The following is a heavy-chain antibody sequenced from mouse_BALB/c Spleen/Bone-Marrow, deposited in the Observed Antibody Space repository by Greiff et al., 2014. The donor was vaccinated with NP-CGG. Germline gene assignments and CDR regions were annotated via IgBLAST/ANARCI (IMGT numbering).Heavy chain of an antibody. Sequence: VQVVESGAELMKPGASVKISCKATGYTFSSYWIEWVKQRPGHGLEWIGEILPGSGTTNYNEKFKGKAKFTADTSSNTAYMQFSSLTSEDSAVYHCARDYRYDYAMDYWGQGTSVTVSS. J-gene: IGHJ4*01. CDR2: ILPGSGTT. CDR1: GYTFSSYW. CDR3: ARDYRYDYAMDY. D-gene: IGHD2-14*01. V-gene: IGHV1-9*01.